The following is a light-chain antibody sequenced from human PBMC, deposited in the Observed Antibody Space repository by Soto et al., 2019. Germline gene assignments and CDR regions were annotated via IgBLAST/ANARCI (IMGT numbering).Light chain of an antibody. J-gene: IGLJ2*01. CDR3: SSYTGSSTVV. Sequence: QSALTQPASVSGSPGQSITISCTGTSSDVGGYNYVSWYQQHPARAPQLMIYDVSNRPSGVSNRFSGSRSGNTASLTISGLQTEDEADYYCSSYTGSSTVVFGGGTKLTVL. CDR2: DVS. CDR1: SSDVGGYNY. V-gene: IGLV2-14*01.